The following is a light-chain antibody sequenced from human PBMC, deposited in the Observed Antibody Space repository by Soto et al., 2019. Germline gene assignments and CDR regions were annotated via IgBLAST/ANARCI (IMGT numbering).Light chain of an antibody. Sequence: NVLTQSPGTLSLSPGEGASLSCRASQRVINNYFGWYQQKEGQPPRLIMYATSRRATGIPDRFSGSGSETDFALTISRVEPEDSAIYYCQQYEASPWTFGQGTKLEIK. V-gene: IGKV3-20*01. J-gene: IGKJ1*01. CDR2: ATS. CDR3: QQYEASPWT. CDR1: QRVINNY.